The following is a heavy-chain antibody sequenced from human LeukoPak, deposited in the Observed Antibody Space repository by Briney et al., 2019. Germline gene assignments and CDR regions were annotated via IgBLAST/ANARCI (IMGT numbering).Heavy chain of an antibody. V-gene: IGHV3-23*01. J-gene: IGHJ4*02. CDR2: ISASGGST. D-gene: IGHD6-6*01. Sequence: PGGSLRLSCAASGFTFSNFAMSWVRQAPGKGLEWVSSISASGGSTYSADSVKGRFTISRDNSKNTLYLQMNSLRAEDTAAYYCARGVYSSSSIGIDYWGQGTLVTVSS. CDR1: GFTFSNFA. CDR3: ARGVYSSSSIGIDY.